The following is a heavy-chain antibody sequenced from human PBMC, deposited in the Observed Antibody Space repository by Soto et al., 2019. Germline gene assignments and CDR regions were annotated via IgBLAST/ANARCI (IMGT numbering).Heavy chain of an antibody. J-gene: IGHJ5*02. D-gene: IGHD2-8*01. V-gene: IGHV4-59*01. CDR2: AYYSGDT. CDR3: ARDRSTYGGGGTGEVKENWFDP. CDR1: GGSISRYY. Sequence: PSVTLSLTCSVSGGSISRYYWSWIRQPPGKGLEWIGYAYYSGDTGYNPSLQSRVTMAVDTSKNQVSLKLTSVTAADTAVYYCARDRSTYGGGGTGEVKENWFDPWGQGALVTVSS.